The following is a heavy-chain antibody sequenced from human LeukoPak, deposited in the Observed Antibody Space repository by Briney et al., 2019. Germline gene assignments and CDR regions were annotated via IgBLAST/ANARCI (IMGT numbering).Heavy chain of an antibody. Sequence: SETLSLTCTVSGYSISSDYYWAWIRQPPGKGLEWIGSIYHSGSTYYNPSLKSRVTLSVDTSKKQFSLKLSSVTAADTAVYYCATTTIRLGYWGQGTLVTVSS. V-gene: IGHV4-38-2*02. CDR2: IYHSGST. D-gene: IGHD1-26*01. CDR1: GYSISSDYY. CDR3: ATTTIRLGY. J-gene: IGHJ4*02.